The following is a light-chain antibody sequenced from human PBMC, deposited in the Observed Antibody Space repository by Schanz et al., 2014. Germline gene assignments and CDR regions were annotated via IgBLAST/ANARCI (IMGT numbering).Light chain of an antibody. CDR1: QSVSTN. Sequence: EIVLTQSPGTLSLSPGERVTLSCRASQSVSTNLAWYQQKPGQAPRLLIYGASSRATGIPDRFSGSGSGTDFTLTISRLEPEDFAVYYCQQYGSSPLYTFGQGTKLEIK. CDR2: GAS. J-gene: IGKJ2*01. V-gene: IGKV3-20*01. CDR3: QQYGSSPLYT.